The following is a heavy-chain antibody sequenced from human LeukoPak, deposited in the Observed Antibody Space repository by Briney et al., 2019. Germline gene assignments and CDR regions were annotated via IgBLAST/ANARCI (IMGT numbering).Heavy chain of an antibody. J-gene: IGHJ6*02. CDR3: AKASIVVVPAYYYYYGVDV. CDR1: GFTFSSYG. D-gene: IGHD2-2*01. V-gene: IGHV3-30*18. CDR2: ISYDGSNK. Sequence: GRSLRLSCAASGFTFSSYGMHWVRQAPGKGLEWVAVISYDGSNKYYADSVKGRFTISRDNSKNTLYLQMNSLRAEDTAVYYCAKASIVVVPAYYYYYGVDVWGQGTTVTVSS.